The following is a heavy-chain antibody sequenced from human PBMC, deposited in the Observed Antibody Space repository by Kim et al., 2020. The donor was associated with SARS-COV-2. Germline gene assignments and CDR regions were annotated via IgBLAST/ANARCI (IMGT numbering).Heavy chain of an antibody. Sequence: GGSLRLSCATSGFTFSAYDMNWVRQAPGKGLEWLSFITTSSTTTYYADSVEGRFTISRDNAKNTLFLQMNSLTDEDTALYYCGRGRMGGACDMWGQGTLVTVSS. CDR1: GFTFSAYD. V-gene: IGHV3-48*02. J-gene: IGHJ3*02. CDR2: ITTSSTTT. CDR3: GRGRMGGACDM. D-gene: IGHD2-15*01.